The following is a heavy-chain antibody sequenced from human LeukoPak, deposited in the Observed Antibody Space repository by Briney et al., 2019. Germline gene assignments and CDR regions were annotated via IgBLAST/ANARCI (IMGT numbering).Heavy chain of an antibody. CDR2: LNPNSGKT. J-gene: IGHJ5*02. V-gene: IGHV1-8*03. CDR1: GYTFTNYD. CDR3: ARDYAGNSGWFDP. D-gene: IGHD4-23*01. Sequence: VPSVKVSCKASGYTFTNYDLNGVRQATGQAPVERGWLNPNSGKTGYAQNFHGRVTITRNTSINTVYMELSSLRSEDTAVYYCARDYAGNSGWFDPWGQGTLVTVSS.